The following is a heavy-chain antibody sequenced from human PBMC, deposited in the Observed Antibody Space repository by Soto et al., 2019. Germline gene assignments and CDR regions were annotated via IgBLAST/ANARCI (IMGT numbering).Heavy chain of an antibody. CDR2: ISPCIRNI. V-gene: IGHV3-21*01. Sequence: EVHLVESGGGLVKPGGSLRLSCALSGFTFTSCTMNWVRQAPGKGLEWVSSISPCIRNIYYADSVRGRFTISRYNAKKSLFLQMISLRAYDTAVYYCSGCSGGACQQNYGMDVWGQGTRVTVSS. CDR1: GFTFTSCT. CDR3: SGCSGGACQQNYGMDV. J-gene: IGHJ6*02. D-gene: IGHD2-15*01.